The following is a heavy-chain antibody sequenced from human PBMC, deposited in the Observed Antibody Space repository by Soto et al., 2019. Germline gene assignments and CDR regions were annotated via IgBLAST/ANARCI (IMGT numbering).Heavy chain of an antibody. CDR2: IYYDGNT. CDR3: ASRQVPGNFDY. V-gene: IGHV4-39*01. J-gene: IGHJ4*02. CDR1: GGSISSSNYY. Sequence: QLQLQESGPGLVKPSETLSLTCIVSGGSISSSNYYWAWVRQPPGKGLEWIGNIYYDGNTYYHPSFRSRLTVSVDTSKNQFSLNLGSLTAADTAIYYCASRQVPGNFDYWGQGTLVTVSS.